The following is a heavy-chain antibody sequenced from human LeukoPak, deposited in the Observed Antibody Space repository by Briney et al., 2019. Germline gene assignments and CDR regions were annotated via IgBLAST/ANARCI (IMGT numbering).Heavy chain of an antibody. CDR2: IASDGRDK. J-gene: IGHJ4*02. Sequence: GGSLRLSCAASGFTFTSHAMHWVRQAPGKGLEWATVIASDGRDKHYADSVKGRFTISRDNSKNTFYLQMDSLRTEDTAIYFDYWGPGTLVTASS. V-gene: IGHV3-30*14. CDR3: Y. CDR1: GFTFTSHA.